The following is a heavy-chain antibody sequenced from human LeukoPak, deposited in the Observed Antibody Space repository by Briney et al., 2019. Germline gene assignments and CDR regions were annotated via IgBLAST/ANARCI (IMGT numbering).Heavy chain of an antibody. CDR1: GGSISSYY. J-gene: IGHJ4*02. Sequence: SETLSLTCTVSGGSISSYYWNWIRQPPEKGLEWIGYIYNSGSTNNNPSLKSRVTISVDTSKKQFSLKLSSVTAADTAVYYCARETPYGSGSYPFDYWGQGILVTVSS. D-gene: IGHD3-10*01. CDR3: ARETPYGSGSYPFDY. CDR2: IYNSGST. V-gene: IGHV4-59*13.